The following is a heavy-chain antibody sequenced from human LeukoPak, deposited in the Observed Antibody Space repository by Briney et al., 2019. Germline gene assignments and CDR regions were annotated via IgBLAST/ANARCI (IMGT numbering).Heavy chain of an antibody. J-gene: IGHJ5*02. D-gene: IGHD2-2*01. CDR2: INPNSGGT. CDR1: GYTFTSYG. V-gene: IGHV1-2*02. Sequence: ASVKVSCKASGYTFTSYGISWVRQAPGQGLEWMGWINPNSGGTNYAQKFQGRVTMTRDTSISTAYMELSRLRSDDTAVYYCARGYCSSTSCRRGYNWFDPWGQGTLVTVSS. CDR3: ARGYCSSTSCRRGYNWFDP.